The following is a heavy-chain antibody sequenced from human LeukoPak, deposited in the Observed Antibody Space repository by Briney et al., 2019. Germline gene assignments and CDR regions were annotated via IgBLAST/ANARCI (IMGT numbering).Heavy chain of an antibody. J-gene: IGHJ4*02. CDR2: IYYSGST. V-gene: IGHV4-59*08. CDR1: GGSISSYY. CDR3: ARLGIYYGSGSYYSFDY. Sequence: QSSETLSLTCTVSGGSISSYYWSWIRQPPGKGLEWIGYIYYSGSTNYNPSLKSRVTISVDTSKNQFSLEPSSVTAADTAVYYCARLGIYYGSGSYYSFDYWGQGTLVTVSS. D-gene: IGHD3-10*01.